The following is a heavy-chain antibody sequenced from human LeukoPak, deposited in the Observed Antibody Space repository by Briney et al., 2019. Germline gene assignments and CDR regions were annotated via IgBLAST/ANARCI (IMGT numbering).Heavy chain of an antibody. V-gene: IGHV4-39*01. Sequence: SETLSLTCTVSGGSISSSSYYWGWIRQPPGKGLEWIGTIYKSGSTYYNPSLKSRVTISVDTSKNQFALKLSSVTAADTAMYYCARSGYYPSSGFRGAFDIWGLGTMVTVSS. D-gene: IGHD3-22*01. CDR3: ARSGYYPSSGFRGAFDI. J-gene: IGHJ3*02. CDR1: GGSISSSSYY. CDR2: IYKSGST.